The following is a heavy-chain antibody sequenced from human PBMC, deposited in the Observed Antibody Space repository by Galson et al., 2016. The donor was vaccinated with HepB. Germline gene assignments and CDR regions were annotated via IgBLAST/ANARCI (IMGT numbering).Heavy chain of an antibody. V-gene: IGHV3-7*04. CDR1: XXXFRTSX. D-gene: IGHD6-19*01. CDR2: INPDGSQT. J-gene: IGHJ4*02. Sequence: RLSCXASXXXFRTSXXXWVXXPPGKGPEGVANINPDGSQTYYVDSVKGRFNIPKDNSKNTLYLXRDSLRVEXXALYYXAKEPQKYXXGWYYXXWGQGALVTVSS. CDR3: AKEPQKYXXGWYYXX.